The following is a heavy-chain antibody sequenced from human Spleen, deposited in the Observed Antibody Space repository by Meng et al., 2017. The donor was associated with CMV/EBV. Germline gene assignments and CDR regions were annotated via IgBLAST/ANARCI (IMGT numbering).Heavy chain of an antibody. V-gene: IGHV3-23*01. J-gene: IGHJ6*02. CDR1: GFTFSSYA. Sequence: GESLKISCAASGFTFSSYAMSWVRQSPGKGLEWVSAISGSGGSTYYADSVKGRFTISRDNSKNTLYLQMNSLRAEDTAVYYCAKAVAAAARRGYYYYYGMDVWGQGTTVTVSS. CDR2: ISGSGGST. D-gene: IGHD6-13*01. CDR3: AKAVAAAARRGYYYYYGMDV.